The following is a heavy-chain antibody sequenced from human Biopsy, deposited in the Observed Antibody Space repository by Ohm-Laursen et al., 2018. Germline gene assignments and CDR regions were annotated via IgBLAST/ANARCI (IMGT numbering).Heavy chain of an antibody. V-gene: IGHV4-34*08. D-gene: IGHD2-15*01. J-gene: IGHJ4*02. CDR1: GKTFSDYY. Sequence: TLSLTCEVYGKTFSDYYWSWIRQPPGKGLEWIGQINQSGRTNYNPSLKGRVNISADKSNNRFSLKLTSVTSADTAVYYCGNEVHGRDYWGLGALVTVSS. CDR2: INQSGRT. CDR3: GNEVHGRDY.